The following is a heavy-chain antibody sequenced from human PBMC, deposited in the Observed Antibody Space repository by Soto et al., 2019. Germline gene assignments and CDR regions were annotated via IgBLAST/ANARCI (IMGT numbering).Heavy chain of an antibody. D-gene: IGHD3-10*01. Sequence: QVQLVQSGAEVKKPGSSVKVSCKASGGTFSSYASSWVRQAPGQGLEWMGGIIPIFGTANYAQKFQGRVTITADESTSTAYMEMSSLRSEDTAVYYCASVYITMVRGGIKTPSYYYYGMDVWGQGTTVTVSS. CDR3: ASVYITMVRGGIKTPSYYYYGMDV. CDR1: GGTFSSYA. J-gene: IGHJ6*02. V-gene: IGHV1-69*01. CDR2: IIPIFGTA.